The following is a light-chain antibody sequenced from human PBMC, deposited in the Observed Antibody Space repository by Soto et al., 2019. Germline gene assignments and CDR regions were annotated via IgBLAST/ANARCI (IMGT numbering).Light chain of an antibody. CDR3: AAWDDSLNALV. Sequence: QSVLTQPPSGSGTPGQRGTLSCSEASSNIGSNAVNWYQQLPGAAPQLLIYTNNQRPSGVPDRFSGSKSGTSASLAITGHQSEDEATYHCAAWDDSLNALVFGGGTKVTVL. J-gene: IGLJ3*02. CDR2: TNN. CDR1: SSNIGSNA. V-gene: IGLV1-44*01.